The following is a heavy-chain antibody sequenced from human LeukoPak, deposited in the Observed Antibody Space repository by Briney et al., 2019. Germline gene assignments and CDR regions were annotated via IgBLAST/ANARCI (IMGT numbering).Heavy chain of an antibody. Sequence: PSETLSLTCAVYGGSFSDYYWSWIRKPPGKGLEWMGEINHSGSTNYNPSLKSRVTISVDTSKNQFSLKLSSVTAADTAVYYCARAQGYYYYYMDVWGKGTTVTVSS. CDR2: INHSGST. CDR1: GGSFSDYY. CDR3: ARAQGYYYYYMDV. J-gene: IGHJ6*03. V-gene: IGHV4-34*01.